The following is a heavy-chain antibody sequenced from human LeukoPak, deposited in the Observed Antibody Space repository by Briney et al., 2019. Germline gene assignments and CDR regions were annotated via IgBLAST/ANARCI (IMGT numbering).Heavy chain of an antibody. CDR1: GYTFTSYD. V-gene: IGHV1-69*04. D-gene: IGHD3-10*01. CDR3: ALGWEIWLGKISVYGLDV. CDR2: VIPMLTTT. J-gene: IGHJ6*02. Sequence: SVKVSCKASGYTFTSYDINWVRQAPGQGLEWMGMVIPMLTTTNYAQKFQGRATITADRSTNTAYMELSSLRSEDTAIYYCALGWEIWLGKISVYGLDVWDLGTTVNVYS.